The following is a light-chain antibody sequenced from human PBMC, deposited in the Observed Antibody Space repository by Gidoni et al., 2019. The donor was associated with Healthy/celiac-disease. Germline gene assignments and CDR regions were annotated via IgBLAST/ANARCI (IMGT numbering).Light chain of an antibody. CDR1: SSDVDGYNY. CDR2: DVN. J-gene: IGLJ3*02. CDR3: CSYAGSYTWV. V-gene: IGLV2-11*01. Sequence: QSALTQPRSVSGSPGQSVTISCTGTSSDVDGYNYVSWYQQHPGKAPKLMIYDVNKRPSGVPDRFSGSKSGNTASLTISGLQAEDEADYYCCSYAGSYTWVFGGGTKVTVL.